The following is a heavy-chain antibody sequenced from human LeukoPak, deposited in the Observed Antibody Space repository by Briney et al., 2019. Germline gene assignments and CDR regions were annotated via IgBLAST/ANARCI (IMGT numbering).Heavy chain of an antibody. CDR2: ISYDGSNK. D-gene: IGHD3-10*01. J-gene: IGHJ4*02. CDR3: ARELSGSGSLSFDY. Sequence: PGRSLTLSCAASGFTFSSYAMHWVRQAPGKGLEWVAVISYDGSNKYYADSVKGRFTISRDNSKNTLYLQMNSLRAEDTAVYYCARELSGSGSLSFDYWGQGTLVTVSS. CDR1: GFTFSSYA. V-gene: IGHV3-30*04.